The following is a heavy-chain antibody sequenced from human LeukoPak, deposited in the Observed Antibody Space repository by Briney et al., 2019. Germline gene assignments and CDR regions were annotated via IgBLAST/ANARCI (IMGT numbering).Heavy chain of an antibody. CDR2: ISGSDGRT. CDR3: AKGLHSSSGPHYFDS. CDR1: GFTFSPYA. V-gene: IGHV3-23*01. Sequence: PGGSLRLSCAASGFTFSPYAMSWVRQAPGKGLEWVSAISGSDGRTYYADSVKGRFTISRDNSKNTLYLQMNSLRAEDTALYYCAKGLHSSSGPHYFDSWGQGTLVTVSS. J-gene: IGHJ4*02. D-gene: IGHD6-13*01.